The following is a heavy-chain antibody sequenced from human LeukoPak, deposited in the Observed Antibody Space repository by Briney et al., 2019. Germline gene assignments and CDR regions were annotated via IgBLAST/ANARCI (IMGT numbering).Heavy chain of an antibody. CDR3: ARDFRSRNIVGATPDAFDI. CDR1: GGTFSSYA. J-gene: IGHJ3*02. CDR2: IIPIFGTA. D-gene: IGHD1-26*01. Sequence: ASVKVSCKASGGTFSSYAISWVRQAPGQGLEWMGGIIPIFGTANYAQKFQGRVTITTDESTSTAYMELSSLRSEDTAVYYCARDFRSRNIVGATPDAFDIWGQGTMVTVSS. V-gene: IGHV1-69*05.